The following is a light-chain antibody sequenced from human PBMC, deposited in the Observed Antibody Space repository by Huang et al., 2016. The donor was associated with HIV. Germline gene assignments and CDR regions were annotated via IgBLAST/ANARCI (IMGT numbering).Light chain of an antibody. Sequence: EIVLTQSPATLSLSPGERATLSCRASQSVSSYLAWYQKKPGQAPRLLIYDASNRATGIPDRFSGSGSGTDCTLTISSLEPEDFAVYYCQQRSNWPLTFGGGTKVEIK. J-gene: IGKJ4*01. V-gene: IGKV3-11*01. CDR3: QQRSNWPLT. CDR1: QSVSSY. CDR2: DAS.